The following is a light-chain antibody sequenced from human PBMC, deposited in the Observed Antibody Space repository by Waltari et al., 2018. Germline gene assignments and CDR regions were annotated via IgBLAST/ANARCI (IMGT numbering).Light chain of an antibody. CDR2: AAS. CDR3: QKYNSAPLT. J-gene: IGKJ4*01. CDR1: QAISNY. Sequence: DIQITQPPSSLSASVGDRVTITCRASQAISNYLAWYQQKPGKVPKLLIYAASILQSGVPSRFSGTGSGTGFSLTISSLQPEDVATYYCQKYNSAPLTFGGGTKVEIK. V-gene: IGKV1-27*01.